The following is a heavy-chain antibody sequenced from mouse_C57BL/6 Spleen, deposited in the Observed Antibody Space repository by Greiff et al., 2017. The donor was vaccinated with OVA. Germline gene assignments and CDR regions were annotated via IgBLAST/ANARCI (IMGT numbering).Heavy chain of an antibody. Sequence: DVQLVESEGGLVQPGSSMKLSCTASGFTFSDYYMAWVRQVPEKGLEWVANINYDGSSTYYLDSLKSRFIISRDNAKNILYLQMSSLKSEDTATYYCARGPYYYGSSYGYFDVWGTGTTVTVSS. D-gene: IGHD1-1*01. J-gene: IGHJ1*03. CDR1: GFTFSDYY. CDR3: ARGPYYYGSSYGYFDV. V-gene: IGHV5-16*01. CDR2: INYDGSST.